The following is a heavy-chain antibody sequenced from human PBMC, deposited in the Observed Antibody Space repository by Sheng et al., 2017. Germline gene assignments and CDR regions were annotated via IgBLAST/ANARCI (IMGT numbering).Heavy chain of an antibody. Sequence: QVQLVQSGAEVKKPGASVKVSCRASGYTFKNYGISWVRQAPGQGLEWMGWISAYNGNTNSAQSLQDRVSLTTDTSTSTAYLDLRSLRSDDTAVYYCARDVSLPIEGAVDAFDIWGQGTLVTVSS. CDR3: ARDVSLPIEGAVDAFDI. D-gene: IGHD1-26*01. J-gene: IGHJ3*02. CDR1: GYTFKNYG. V-gene: IGHV1-18*01. CDR2: ISAYNGNT.